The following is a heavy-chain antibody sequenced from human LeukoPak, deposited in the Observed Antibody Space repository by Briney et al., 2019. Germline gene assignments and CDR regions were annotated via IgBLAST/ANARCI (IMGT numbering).Heavy chain of an antibody. CDR3: ARAGQGYYYDTSAYYFDY. CDR1: GYTFTNFG. CDR2: ISAYNGNP. Sequence: ASVKVSCRASGYTFTNFGISWVRQAPGQGLEWIAWISAYNGNPTYAQKLQGRVTVTTDTSTNTAYMELRSLTSDDMAVYFCARAGQGYYYDTSAYYFDYWGQGTLVTVSS. V-gene: IGHV1-18*03. J-gene: IGHJ4*02. D-gene: IGHD3-22*01.